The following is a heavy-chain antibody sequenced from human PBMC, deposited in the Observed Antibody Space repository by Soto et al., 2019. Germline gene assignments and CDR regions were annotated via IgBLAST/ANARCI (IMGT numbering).Heavy chain of an antibody. CDR3: ATAPLAMVRGVISYYYGMDV. CDR1: GYTLTELS. J-gene: IGHJ6*02. D-gene: IGHD3-10*01. Sequence: ASVKVYCKVAGYTLTELSMHWVRQAPGKGLEWMGGFDPEDGETIYAQKFQGRVTMTEDTSTDTAYMELSSLRSEDTAVYYCATAPLAMVRGVISYYYGMDVWGQGTTVTVS. CDR2: FDPEDGET. V-gene: IGHV1-24*01.